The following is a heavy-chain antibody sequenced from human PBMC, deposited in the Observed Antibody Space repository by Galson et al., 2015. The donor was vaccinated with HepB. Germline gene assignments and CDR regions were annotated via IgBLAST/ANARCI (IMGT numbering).Heavy chain of an antibody. J-gene: IGHJ4*02. D-gene: IGHD3-3*01. CDR2: VYSDGST. V-gene: IGHV3-53*01. CDR3: ARGWSGYEF. CDR1: GFTVSSKH. Sequence: SLRLSCAASGFTVSSKHMSWVRQAPGKGLEWVSVVYSDGSTYFADSVKGRFTISRDNSKNTLYLQMNSLRPEDTAVYYCARGWSGYEFWGQGTLVTVSS.